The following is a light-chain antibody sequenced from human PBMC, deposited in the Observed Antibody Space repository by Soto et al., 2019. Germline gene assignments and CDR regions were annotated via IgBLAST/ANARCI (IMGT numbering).Light chain of an antibody. CDR1: QNLLHSNGYNY. Sequence: EIVLTQSPLSLPVTPGEPASLSCRSSQNLLHSNGYNYLNWYLQKPGQSPQLLIYLGSNRASGVPDRFSGSGSGTDFTLTINRVEAEDVGLYFCAQGLATPFTFGGGTKVEIK. J-gene: IGKJ4*01. CDR3: AQGLATPFT. V-gene: IGKV2-28*01. CDR2: LGS.